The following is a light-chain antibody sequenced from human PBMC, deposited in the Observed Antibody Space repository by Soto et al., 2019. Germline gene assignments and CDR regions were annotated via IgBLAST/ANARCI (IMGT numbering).Light chain of an antibody. CDR2: AAS. V-gene: IGKV1-39*01. Sequence: DIQMTQSPTSLSASVGDTVTMTCRASQDISGHLNWYQQRPGKAPKLLIYAASNLQSGVPSRFSGSGSGTDFTLTISSLQPEDFATYFCQQSYSTPPWTFGQGTKVDIK. CDR3: QQSYSTPPWT. CDR1: QDISGH. J-gene: IGKJ1*01.